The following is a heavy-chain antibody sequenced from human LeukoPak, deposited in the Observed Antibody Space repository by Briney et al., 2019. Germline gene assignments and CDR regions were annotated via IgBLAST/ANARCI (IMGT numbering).Heavy chain of an antibody. Sequence: SETLSLTCAIYGGSFSGYYWSWIRQPPGKGLEWIGEINHSGSTNYNPSLESRVTISVDTSKNQFSLKLSSVTAADTAVYYCARGGCTNGVCYRRKDHHRERWFDPWGQGTLVTVSS. V-gene: IGHV4-34*01. J-gene: IGHJ5*02. D-gene: IGHD2-8*01. CDR3: ARGGCTNGVCYRRKDHHRERWFDP. CDR1: GGSFSGYY. CDR2: INHSGST.